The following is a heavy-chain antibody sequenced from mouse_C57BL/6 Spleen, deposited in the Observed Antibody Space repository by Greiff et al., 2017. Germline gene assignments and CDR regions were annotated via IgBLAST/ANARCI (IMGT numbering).Heavy chain of an antibody. J-gene: IGHJ4*01. CDR2: IRLKSDNYAT. Sequence: EVKVEESGGGLVQPGGSMKLSCVASGFTFSNYWMNWVRQSPEKGLEWVAQIRLKSDNYATHYAESVKGRFTISRDDSKSSVYLQMHNLRAEDTGIYYCTGEYDEVYYAMDYWGQGTSVTVSS. CDR1: GFTFSNYW. CDR3: TGEYDEVYYAMDY. V-gene: IGHV6-3*01. D-gene: IGHD2-4*01.